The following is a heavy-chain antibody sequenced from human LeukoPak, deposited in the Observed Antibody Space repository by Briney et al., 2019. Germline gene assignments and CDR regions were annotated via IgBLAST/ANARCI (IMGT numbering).Heavy chain of an antibody. CDR1: GFTFSSYA. V-gene: IGHV3-23*01. CDR3: AKVFIPYDSSGYYFDY. Sequence: GGSLRLSCAASGFTFSSYAMHWVRQAPGKGLEWVSAISGSGGSTYYADSVKGRFTISRDNSKNTLYLQMNSLRAEDTAVYYCAKVFIPYDSSGYYFDYWGQGTLVTVSS. D-gene: IGHD3-22*01. CDR2: ISGSGGST. J-gene: IGHJ4*02.